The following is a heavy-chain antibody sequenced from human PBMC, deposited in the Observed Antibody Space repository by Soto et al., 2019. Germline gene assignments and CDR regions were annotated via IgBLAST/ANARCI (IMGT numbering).Heavy chain of an antibody. CDR1: GGSISGYY. V-gene: IGHV4-59*08. CDR3: ARQPPDRAAFNI. J-gene: IGHJ3*02. CDR2: IYYSGSI. D-gene: IGHD2-15*01. Sequence: SETLSLTCTVSGGSISGYYWSWIRQPPGKGLEWIGYIYYSGSINYNPSLKSRITISVDTSKNQLSLKLTSVGAADTAVYYCARQPPDRAAFNIWGQGTMVTVSS.